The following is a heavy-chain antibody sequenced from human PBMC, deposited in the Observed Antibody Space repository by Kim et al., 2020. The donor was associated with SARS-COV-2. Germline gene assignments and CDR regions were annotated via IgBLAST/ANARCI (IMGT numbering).Heavy chain of an antibody. D-gene: IGHD6-13*01. Sequence: TYYNPSLKSRVTISVDTSKNQFSLKLSSVTAADTAVYYCARESPSSSYDYWGQGTLVTVSS. CDR2: T. CDR3: ARESPSSSYDY. J-gene: IGHJ4*02. V-gene: IGHV4-31*02.